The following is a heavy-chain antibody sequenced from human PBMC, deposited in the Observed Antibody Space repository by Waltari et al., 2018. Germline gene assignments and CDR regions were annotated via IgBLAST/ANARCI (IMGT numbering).Heavy chain of an antibody. CDR2: MNQDGSEK. Sequence: DVLLVESGGDLVQPGGSLRLSCAASGFSFSSWYMSWFRQAPGKGLGWGANMNQDGSEKNYVDSVKGRFTISRDNAKNSLSLQMNSLRVEDTAVYYCARAPKRTSSEVDYWGQGTLVTVSS. J-gene: IGHJ4*02. CDR1: GFSFSSWY. CDR3: ARAPKRTSSEVDY. V-gene: IGHV3-7*01. D-gene: IGHD6-19*01.